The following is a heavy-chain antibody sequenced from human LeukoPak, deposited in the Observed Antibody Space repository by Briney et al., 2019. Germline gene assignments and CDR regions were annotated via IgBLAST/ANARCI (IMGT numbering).Heavy chain of an antibody. CDR3: ATDVPTLGSGEFDY. J-gene: IGHJ4*02. V-gene: IGHV3-15*01. CDR1: GFSVSNAW. CDR2: IKTIGTT. D-gene: IGHD3-10*01. Sequence: GGSLRLSCAASGFSVSNAWVSWVRQAPGKGLQWVGRIKTIGTTDYAAPVKGRFTVSRDDSKNMVYLQMSSLKIEDTAVYYCATDVPTLGSGEFDYWGQGTLVTVSS.